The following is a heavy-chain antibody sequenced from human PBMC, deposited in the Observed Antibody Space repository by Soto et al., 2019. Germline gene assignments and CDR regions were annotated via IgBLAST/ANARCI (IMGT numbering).Heavy chain of an antibody. V-gene: IGHV4-59*01. J-gene: IGHJ6*02. D-gene: IGHD2-2*02. CDR3: AGDTGGYQLLYPYYYGMDV. CDR1: GGSISSYY. CDR2: IYYSGST. Sequence: SETLSLTCTVSGGSISSYYWSWIRQPPGKGLEWIGYIYYSGSTNYNPSLKSRVTISVDTSKNQFSLKLSSVTAADTAVYYCAGDTGGYQLLYPYYYGMDVWGQGTTVTVSS.